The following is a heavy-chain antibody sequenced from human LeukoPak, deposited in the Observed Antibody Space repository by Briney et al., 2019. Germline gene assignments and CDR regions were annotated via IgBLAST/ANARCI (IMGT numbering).Heavy chain of an antibody. V-gene: IGHV4-59*01. D-gene: IGHD6-13*01. CDR1: GGSFSGYY. CDR2: IYYSGST. J-gene: IGHJ4*02. CDR3: ARESPAGLFDY. Sequence: SETLSLTCVVYGGSFSGYYWSWIRQPPGKGLEWIGYIYYSGSTNYNPSLKSRVTISVDTSKNQFSLKLSSVTAADTAVYYCARESPAGLFDYWGQGTLVTVSS.